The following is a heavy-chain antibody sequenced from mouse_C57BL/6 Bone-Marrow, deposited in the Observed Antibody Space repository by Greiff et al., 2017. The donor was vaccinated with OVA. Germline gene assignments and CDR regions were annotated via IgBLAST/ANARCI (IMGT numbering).Heavy chain of an antibody. D-gene: IGHD3-2*02. CDR2: IYPGDGDT. Sequence: QVQLQQSGPELVKPGASVKISCKASGYAFSSSWMNWVKQRPGKGLEWIGRIYPGDGDTKYNGKFKGKATLTADKSSSTAFMQLSSLTSDDSAVYFCARGVDSSNYFDYWGQGTTLTVSS. J-gene: IGHJ2*01. CDR3: ARGVDSSNYFDY. CDR1: GYAFSSSW. V-gene: IGHV1-82*01.